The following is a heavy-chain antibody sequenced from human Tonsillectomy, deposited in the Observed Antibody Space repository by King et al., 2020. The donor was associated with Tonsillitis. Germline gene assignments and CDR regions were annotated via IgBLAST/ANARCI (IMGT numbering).Heavy chain of an antibody. V-gene: IGHV4-39*01. CDR2: ICYSVTT. CDR3: AVGPALLWFGELWDAFDI. Sequence: LQLQESGPGLVKPSETLSLTCTVSGGSISSSSYYWGWIRQPPGKGLEWIGSICYSVTTYYNPSLKSRVTISVDTAKNQFSLKLHSLTAADTAVYYCAVGPALLWFGELWDAFDIWGQGTMVTVSS. D-gene: IGHD3-10*01. CDR1: GGSISSSSYY. J-gene: IGHJ3*02.